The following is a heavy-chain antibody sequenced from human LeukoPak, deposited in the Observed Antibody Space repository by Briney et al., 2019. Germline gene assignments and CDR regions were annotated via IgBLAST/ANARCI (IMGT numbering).Heavy chain of an antibody. V-gene: IGHV1-18*01. J-gene: IGHJ5*02. CDR2: ISVYNGNT. CDR1: GYIFTSYG. D-gene: IGHD3-22*01. CDR3: ARDINGYYYDSHGYYPTDL. Sequence: GASVKVSCKASGYIFTSYGISWVRQAPGQGLEWRGWISVYNGNTNYPQRLQGRVTMTTDTSTTTAYMELRSLRSDDTAVYYCARDINGYYYDSHGYYPTDLWGQGTLVTASS.